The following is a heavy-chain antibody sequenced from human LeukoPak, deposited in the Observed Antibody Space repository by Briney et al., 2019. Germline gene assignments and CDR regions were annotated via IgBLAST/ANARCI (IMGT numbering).Heavy chain of an antibody. V-gene: IGHV5-51*01. D-gene: IGHD3-10*01. CDR3: ARFGSGNTNWFDP. CDR1: GYRFTSYW. J-gene: IGHJ5*02. Sequence: GESLKISCKGFGYRFTSYWIGWVRQMPGKGLEWMGIIYPGDSDTRYSPSFQGQVTISADKSISTAYLQWSSLKASDTAMYYCARFGSGNTNWFDPWGQGTLVTVSS. CDR2: IYPGDSDT.